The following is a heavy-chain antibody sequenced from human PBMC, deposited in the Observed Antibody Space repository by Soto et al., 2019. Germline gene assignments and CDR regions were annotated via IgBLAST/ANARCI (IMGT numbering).Heavy chain of an antibody. Sequence: ASVKVSCKASGFTFTSYYMHWVRQAPAQGLEWMGIINPSGDTTNYAQEFQGRVTMTRDTSTSTVYMELSSLRSEDTAVYYCTRGAYCGGDCYDSWGQGTLVTVSS. D-gene: IGHD2-21*01. CDR1: GFTFTSYY. J-gene: IGHJ4*02. V-gene: IGHV1-46*03. CDR3: TRGAYCGGDCYDS. CDR2: INPSGDTT.